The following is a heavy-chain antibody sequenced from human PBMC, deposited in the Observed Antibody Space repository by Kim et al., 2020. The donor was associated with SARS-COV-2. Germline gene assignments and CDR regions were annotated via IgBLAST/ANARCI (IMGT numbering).Heavy chain of an antibody. Sequence: SETLSLTCTVSGGSISSSSYYWGWIRQPPGKELDWNGRIYYRRNTYYNPSLKSRVTISVDTSKNQFSLKLISVTAADTAVYYCARHSRIVVVPAAILAWGQGTLVTVSS. CDR1: GGSISSSSYY. CDR2: IYYRRNT. J-gene: IGHJ4*02. D-gene: IGHD2-2*01. V-gene: IGHV4-39*01. CDR3: ARHSRIVVVPAAILA.